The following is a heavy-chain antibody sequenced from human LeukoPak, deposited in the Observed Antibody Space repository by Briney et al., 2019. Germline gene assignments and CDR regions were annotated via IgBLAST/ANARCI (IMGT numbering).Heavy chain of an antibody. CDR2: ISASGSDT. CDR1: GFTFRSYG. Sequence: GGSLRLSCAASGFTFRSYGLTWVRQTPGKGLEWVSTISASGSDTYNADSVKGRFTISRDNSKNALYLQMNSLRAEDTAIYYCAKTAGWYYFDYWGQGTLVTVSS. V-gene: IGHV3-23*01. J-gene: IGHJ4*02. D-gene: IGHD6-19*01. CDR3: AKTAGWYYFDY.